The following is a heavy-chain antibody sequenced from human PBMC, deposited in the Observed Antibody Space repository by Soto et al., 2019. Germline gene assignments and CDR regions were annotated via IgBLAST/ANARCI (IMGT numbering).Heavy chain of an antibody. CDR3: ARDYSTRYWFDP. V-gene: IGHV1-46*01. CDR2: INPSGGST. D-gene: IGHD4-4*01. J-gene: IGHJ5*02. Sequence: QVQLVQSGAEVKKPGASVKVSCKASGYTFTSYDMHWVRQAPGQGLEWMGIINPSGGSTSYAQKFQGRVTMTRDTSTSTVYMELSSLRSEDTAVYYCARDYSTRYWFDPWGQGTLVTVSS. CDR1: GYTFTSYD.